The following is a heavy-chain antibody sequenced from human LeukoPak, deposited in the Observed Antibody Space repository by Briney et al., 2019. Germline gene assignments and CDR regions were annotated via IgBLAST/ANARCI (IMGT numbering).Heavy chain of an antibody. D-gene: IGHD6-19*01. Sequence: PSETLSLTCTVSGASISSYYWSWIRQAPGKGLEWIGYIHYSGSTNHNSSLKSRVTISVDTSKNQYSLKLNSVTAADTAVYYCARDGVAGGFDFWGQGTLVTVSS. CDR3: ARDGVAGGFDF. V-gene: IGHV4-59*01. CDR1: GASISSYY. CDR2: IHYSGST. J-gene: IGHJ4*02.